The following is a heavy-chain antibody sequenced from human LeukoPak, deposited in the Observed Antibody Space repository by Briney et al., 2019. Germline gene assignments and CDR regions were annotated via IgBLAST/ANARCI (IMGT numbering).Heavy chain of an antibody. J-gene: IGHJ5*02. D-gene: IGHD2-2*01. V-gene: IGHV1-8*01. CDR3: ARGVVPAAANEYWFDP. CDR1: GYTFTSYD. Sequence: AASVKVSCKASGYTFTSYDINWVRQATGQGLEWMGWMNPNSGNTGYAQKFQGRVTMTRNTSISTAYMELSCLRSEDTAVYYCARGVVPAAANEYWFDPWGQGTLVTVSS. CDR2: MNPNSGNT.